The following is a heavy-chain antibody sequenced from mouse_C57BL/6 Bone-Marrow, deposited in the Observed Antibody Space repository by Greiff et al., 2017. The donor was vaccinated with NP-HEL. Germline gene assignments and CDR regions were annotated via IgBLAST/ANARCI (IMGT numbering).Heavy chain of an antibody. CDR1: GFNIKDYY. V-gene: IGHV14-2*01. J-gene: IGHJ2*01. CDR2: IDPEDGET. CDR3: ARGGPYYHGSRGYFDY. Sequence: EVKLMESGAELVKPGASVKLSCTASGFNIKDYYMHWVKQRTEQGLEWIGRIDPEDGETKYAPKFQGKATITADTSSTPAYLQLSSLTAEDTAVYYCARGGPYYHGSRGYFDYWGQGTTLTVSS. D-gene: IGHD1-1*01.